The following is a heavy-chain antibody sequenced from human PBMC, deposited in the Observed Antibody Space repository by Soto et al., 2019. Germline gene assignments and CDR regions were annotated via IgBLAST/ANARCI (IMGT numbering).Heavy chain of an antibody. CDR3: ARDKLGYSSGWSVQGDMDV. Sequence: VQLVESGGGLVKPGGSLRLSCAASGFTFSSYAMHWVRQAPGKGLEWVAGISSDGSNKYNADSVKGRFTISRENSKNTLYLQMSSLRAEDTAVYFCARDKLGYSSGWSVQGDMDVWGQGTTVTVSS. D-gene: IGHD6-19*01. CDR2: ISSDGSNK. J-gene: IGHJ6*02. CDR1: GFTFSSYA. V-gene: IGHV3-30-3*01.